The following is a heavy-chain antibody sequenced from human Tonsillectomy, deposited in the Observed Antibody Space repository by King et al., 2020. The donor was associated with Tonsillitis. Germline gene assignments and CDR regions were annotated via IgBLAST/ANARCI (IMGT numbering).Heavy chain of an antibody. J-gene: IGHJ4*02. D-gene: IGHD2-21*02. V-gene: IGHV4-30-4*07. CDR3: ARLGDCAGDCLRQ. Sequence: VQLQESGPGLVKPAQTLSLTCVVSGASMSSGGYTWSWIRQPPGKGLEWIGYIYYSGGTYYNPSLKSRVTISVDTAKNQFSLKLSSVTAADTAMYYCARLGDCAGDCLRQWGQGTLVTVSS. CDR2: IYYSGGT. CDR1: GASMSSGGYT.